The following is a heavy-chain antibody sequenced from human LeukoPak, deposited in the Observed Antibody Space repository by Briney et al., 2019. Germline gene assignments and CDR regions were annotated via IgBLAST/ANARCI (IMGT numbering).Heavy chain of an antibody. CDR3: ARDLKDIVVVTAVAVGFDY. V-gene: IGHV3-21*01. CDR2: ISSSSSYI. J-gene: IGHJ4*02. CDR1: GFTFSSYS. Sequence: GGSLRLSCAASGFTFSSYSMNWVRQAPGKGLEWVSSISSSSSYIYYADSVKGRFTISRDNAKNSLYLQMNSLRAEDTAVYYCARDLKDIVVVTAVAVGFDYWGQGTLVTVSS. D-gene: IGHD2-21*02.